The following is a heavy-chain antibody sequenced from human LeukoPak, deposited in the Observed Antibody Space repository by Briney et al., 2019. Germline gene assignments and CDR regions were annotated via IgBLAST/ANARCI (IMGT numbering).Heavy chain of an antibody. CDR1: GFTFSSYA. CDR3: ARGPILLWIHNGMDV. CDR2: IRSKAYGGTT. V-gene: IGHV3-49*04. J-gene: IGHJ6*02. Sequence: GRSLRLSCAASGFTFSSYAMHWVRQAPGEGLEWVGFIRSKAYGGTTEYAASVQGRFTISRDDSKSIAYLQMNSLKTEDTAFYFCARGPILLWIHNGMDVWGQGTTVTV. D-gene: IGHD5-18*01.